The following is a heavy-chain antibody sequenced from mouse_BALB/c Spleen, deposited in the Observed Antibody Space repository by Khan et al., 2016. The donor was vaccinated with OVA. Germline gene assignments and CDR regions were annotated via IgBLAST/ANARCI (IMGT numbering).Heavy chain of an antibody. V-gene: IGHV2-6-1*01. J-gene: IGHJ4*01. CDR2: IWTDGST. CDR1: GFSLTNYG. Sequence: VQLKESGPGLVAPSQSLSITCTISGFSLTNYGVHWFRQPPGKGLEWLGVIWTDGSTTYNSALKSRLTITKDNSKSQVFLKMNSLQTDDTAIYFCARQPYYHYNVMDYWGQGTSVTVSS. CDR3: ARQPYYHYNVMDY. D-gene: IGHD2-4*01.